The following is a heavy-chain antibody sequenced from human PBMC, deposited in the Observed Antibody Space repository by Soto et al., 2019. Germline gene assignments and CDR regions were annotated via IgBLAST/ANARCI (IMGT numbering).Heavy chain of an antibody. CDR1: GFIFSNYA. CDR3: VKERRGHSYADS. D-gene: IGHD3-16*01. CDR2: ISGSGGST. J-gene: IGHJ4*02. V-gene: IGHV3-23*01. Sequence: PGGSLRLSCVASGFIFSNYAISWLRQGPGKGLEWVSAISGSGGSTYYADSVKGRFTISRDNSKNTVYLQMNSLRVEDSAVYYCVKERRGHSYADSWGQGTLVTVSS.